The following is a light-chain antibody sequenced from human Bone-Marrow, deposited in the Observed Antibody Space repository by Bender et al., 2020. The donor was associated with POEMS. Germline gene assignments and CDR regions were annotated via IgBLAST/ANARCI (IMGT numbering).Light chain of an antibody. Sequence: QSALTQTASVSGSPGQSVTMTCTGTSSDVGGYKYVAWYQQHPGKAPKLIIYEVSKRPSGVPDRFSGSKSDSTASLTVSGLQAEDEADYYCSVYAGSPVLFGGGTKVTVL. V-gene: IGLV2-8*01. J-gene: IGLJ2*01. CDR1: SSDVGGYKY. CDR2: EVS. CDR3: SVYAGSPVL.